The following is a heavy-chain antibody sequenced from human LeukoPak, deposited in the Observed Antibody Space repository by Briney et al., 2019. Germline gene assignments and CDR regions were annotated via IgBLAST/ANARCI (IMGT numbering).Heavy chain of an antibody. V-gene: IGHV1-69*05. D-gene: IGHD3-3*01. CDR1: GGTFSSYA. CDR3: ARGAWLSYYYMDV. CDR2: IIPIFGTA. Sequence: SVKVSCEASGGTFSSYAIGWVRQAPGQGLEWMGGIIPIFGTANYAQKFQGRVTITTDESTSTAYMELSSLRSEDTAVYYCARGAWLSYYYMDVWGKGTTVTVSS. J-gene: IGHJ6*03.